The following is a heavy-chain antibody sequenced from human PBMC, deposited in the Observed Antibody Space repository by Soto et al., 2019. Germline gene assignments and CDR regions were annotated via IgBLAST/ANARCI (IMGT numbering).Heavy chain of an antibody. CDR2: IIPIFGTA. J-gene: IGHJ5*02. Sequence: QVQLVQSGAEVKKPGSSVKVSCKASGGTFSSYAISWVRQAPGQGLEWMGGIIPIFGTANYAQKFQGRVTITADESTSTAYKELSSLRSEDTAVYYCARGRDIVVVVAWASAWFDPWVQGTLVTVSS. CDR3: ARGRDIVVVVAWASAWFDP. V-gene: IGHV1-69*12. D-gene: IGHD2-15*01. CDR1: GGTFSSYA.